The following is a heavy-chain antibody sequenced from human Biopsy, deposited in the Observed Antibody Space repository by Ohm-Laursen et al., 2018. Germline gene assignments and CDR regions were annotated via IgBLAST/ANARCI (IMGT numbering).Heavy chain of an antibody. J-gene: IGHJ4*02. CDR1: GGSINSGGHF. D-gene: IGHD3-16*02. V-gene: IGHV4-31*01. Sequence: SETLSLTCSVSGGSINSGGHFWGWVRQSPGKGLEWIGYIYDNGDTYYNPSLMSLVSISADTSKNQVSLRLNSVTAADTAVYYFTRVRTFGGVIGGYYFDSWGQGILVTVSS. CDR3: TRVRTFGGVIGGYYFDS. CDR2: IYDNGDT.